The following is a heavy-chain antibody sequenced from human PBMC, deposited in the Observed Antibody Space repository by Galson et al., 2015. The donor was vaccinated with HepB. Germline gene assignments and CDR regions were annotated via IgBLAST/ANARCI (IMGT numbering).Heavy chain of an antibody. CDR2: IDWDDDK. V-gene: IGHV2-70*01. J-gene: IGHJ6*02. D-gene: IGHD4-23*01. CDR3: ARIPPTVARQRPPFMDV. Sequence: PALVKPTQTLTLTCTFSGFSLSTSGMCVSWIRQPPGKALEWLALIDWDDDKYYSTSLKTRLTISKGTSKNQVVLTMTNMDPVDTATYYCARIPPTVARQRPPFMDVWGQGTTVTVSS. CDR1: GFSLSTSGMC.